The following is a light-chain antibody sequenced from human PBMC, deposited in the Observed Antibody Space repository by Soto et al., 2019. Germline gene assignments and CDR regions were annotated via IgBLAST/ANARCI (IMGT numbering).Light chain of an antibody. CDR1: QSVSSSY. V-gene: IGKV3-20*01. Sequence: EIVLTQSPGTLSLSPGERATLSCRASQSVSSSYLAWYQQKPGQAPRLLIYGASSSATGIPDRFSGSGSGTDFTITISRLEPEDFAVYYCQQYRNSLYTFGQGTKLEIK. CDR2: GAS. J-gene: IGKJ2*01. CDR3: QQYRNSLYT.